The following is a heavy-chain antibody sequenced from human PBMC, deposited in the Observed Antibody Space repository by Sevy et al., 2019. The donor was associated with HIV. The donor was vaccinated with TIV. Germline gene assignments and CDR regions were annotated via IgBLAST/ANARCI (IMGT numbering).Heavy chain of an antibody. CDR1: GVSISSHF. Sequence: SETLSLTCSVSGVSISSHFWSWIRQPPGKGLEWIGYFYLSGSANYHPSLKSRVTISGDTSKNQFSLKLTSVTASDPGSGPKPPPPLRGRVTISGKKSKNQFSLKLTSVTAADTAVYYCAREVHFYSSGFSAGMDVWGQGTTVTVSS. D-gene: IGHD4-17*01. CDR2: FYLSGSA. J-gene: IGHJ6*02. V-gene: IGHV4-59*03. CDR3: PPPPLRGRVTISGKKSKNQFSLKLTSVTAADTAVYYCAREVHFYSSGFSAGMDV.